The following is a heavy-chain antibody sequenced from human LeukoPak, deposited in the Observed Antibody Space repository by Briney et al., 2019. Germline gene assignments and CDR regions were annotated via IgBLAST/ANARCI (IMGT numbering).Heavy chain of an antibody. D-gene: IGHD2/OR15-2a*01. CDR2: ISYDGSNK. CDR3: AREVINYFDY. Sequence: PGGSLRLSCAASGFTFSSYAMHWVRQAPGKGLEWVAVISYDGSNKYYADSVKGRFTISRDNSKNTLYLQMNSLRAEDTAVYYCAREVINYFDYWGQGTLVTVSS. V-gene: IGHV3-30-3*01. CDR1: GFTFSSYA. J-gene: IGHJ4*02.